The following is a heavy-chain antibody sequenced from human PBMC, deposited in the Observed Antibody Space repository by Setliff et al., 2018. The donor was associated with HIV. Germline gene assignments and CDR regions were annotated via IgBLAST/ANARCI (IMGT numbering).Heavy chain of an antibody. J-gene: IGHJ4*02. V-gene: IGHV4-59*08. D-gene: IGHD1-26*01. CDR1: GGPISSYY. CDR2: VYYNGGT. CDR3: AAGGSYHFDY. Sequence: PSETLSLTCTVSGGPISSYYWTWIRQPPGKGLEWVGFVYYNGGTSYNPSLKSRATVSIDTSKNQFSLKLSSMTAADTAVYYCAAGGSYHFDYWGQGILVTVSS.